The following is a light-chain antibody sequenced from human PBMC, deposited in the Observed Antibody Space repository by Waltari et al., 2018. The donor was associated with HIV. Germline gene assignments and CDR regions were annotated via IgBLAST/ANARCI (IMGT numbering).Light chain of an antibody. CDR3: AAWDDSLSGSVV. J-gene: IGLJ2*01. CDR1: NSNIGRSA. V-gene: IGLV1-44*01. CDR2: SNT. Sequence: QSVLTPPPSASGAPGQRVSIPCSGGNSNIGRSAVSWYQQLPGTAPKLLIYSNTQRPSGVPDRFSGSKSGTSASLAIGGLQSEDEADYYCAAWDDSLSGSVVFGGGTKLTV.